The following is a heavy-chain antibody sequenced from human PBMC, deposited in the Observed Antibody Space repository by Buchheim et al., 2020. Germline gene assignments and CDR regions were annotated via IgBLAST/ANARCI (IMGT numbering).Heavy chain of an antibody. J-gene: IGHJ4*02. Sequence: QVQLVESGGGVVKPGRSLRLSCAASGFTFSSYGMHWVRQAPGKGLEWVAFIRYDGSNTYYADSVKGRFTISRDNSKNTLYLQMNSLRAEDTAVYYCAKDTETNSGYDLCPDYWGQGTL. CDR2: IRYDGSNT. D-gene: IGHD5-12*01. CDR1: GFTFSSYG. CDR3: AKDTETNSGYDLCPDY. V-gene: IGHV3-30*02.